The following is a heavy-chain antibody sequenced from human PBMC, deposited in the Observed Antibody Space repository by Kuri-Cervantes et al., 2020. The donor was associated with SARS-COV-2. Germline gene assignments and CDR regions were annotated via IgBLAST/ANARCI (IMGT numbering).Heavy chain of an antibody. J-gene: IGHJ4*02. D-gene: IGHD3-22*01. CDR3: ASGTFHSYYDSSGYYYGDFDY. CDR2: ICSGGSST. V-gene: IGHV3-23*03. Sequence: GESLKISCAASGFTFDDYAMRWVRQAPGKGLEWVSVICSGGSSTYYADSVKGRFTISRDNSKNTLYLQMNSLRAEDTAVYYCASGTFHSYYDSSGYYYGDFDYWGQGTLVTVSS. CDR1: GFTFDDYA.